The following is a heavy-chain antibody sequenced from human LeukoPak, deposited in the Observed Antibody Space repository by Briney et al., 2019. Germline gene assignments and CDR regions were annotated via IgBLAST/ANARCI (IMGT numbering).Heavy chain of an antibody. D-gene: IGHD6-13*01. J-gene: IGHJ4*02. CDR1: GFSFSSYA. Sequence: PGGSLRLSCAASGFSFSSYAMSWVRQAPGKGLEWVSVISRGGDITYYADSVKGRFTISRDNSKNTLYLLMNSLRAEDTAVYYRAKRVRPAAGTPFDYWGQGTLVTVSS. CDR3: AKRVRPAAGTPFDY. V-gene: IGHV3-23*01. CDR2: ISRGGDIT.